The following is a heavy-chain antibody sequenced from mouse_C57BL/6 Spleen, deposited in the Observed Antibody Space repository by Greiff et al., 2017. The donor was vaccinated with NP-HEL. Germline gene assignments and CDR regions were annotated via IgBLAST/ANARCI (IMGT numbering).Heavy chain of an antibody. CDR3: TRVRTTVVADAMDY. J-gene: IGHJ4*01. CDR2: ISSGGDYI. Sequence: EVKLVESGEGLVKPGGSLKLSCAASGFTFSSYAMSWVRQTPEKRLEWVAYISSGGDYIYYADTVKGRFTISRDNARNTLYLQMSSLKSEDTAMYYCTRVRTTVVADAMDYWGQGTSVTVSS. D-gene: IGHD1-1*01. V-gene: IGHV5-9-1*02. CDR1: GFTFSSYA.